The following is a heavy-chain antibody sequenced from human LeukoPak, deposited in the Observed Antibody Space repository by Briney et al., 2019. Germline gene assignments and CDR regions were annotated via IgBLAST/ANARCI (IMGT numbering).Heavy chain of an antibody. J-gene: IGHJ4*02. CDR1: GFTFSNYI. Sequence: GGSLRLSRAASGFTFSNYIMHWVRQAPGKGLDWVAVILEDGSYQFYADSVKGRFSISRDNSKNILLLQMNSLRGEDTAMYYCARVRGGGFRTADSWGQGTLVTVSS. D-gene: IGHD1-14*01. CDR3: ARVRGGGFRTADS. V-gene: IGHV3-30*03. CDR2: ILEDGSYQ.